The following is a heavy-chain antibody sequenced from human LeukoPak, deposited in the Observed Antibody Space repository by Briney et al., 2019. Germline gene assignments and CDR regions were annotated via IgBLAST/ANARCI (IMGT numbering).Heavy chain of an antibody. V-gene: IGHV4-59*01. CDR2: IYYSGST. Sequence: SETLSLTCTVSGGSISSYYWSWIRQPPGKGLEWIGYIYYSGSTNYKPSLKSRVTISVDTSKNQFSLKLSSVTAADTAVYYCARAAAAAPAEYFQHWGQGTLVTVSS. J-gene: IGHJ1*01. CDR3: ARAAAAAPAEYFQH. CDR1: GGSISSYY. D-gene: IGHD6-13*01.